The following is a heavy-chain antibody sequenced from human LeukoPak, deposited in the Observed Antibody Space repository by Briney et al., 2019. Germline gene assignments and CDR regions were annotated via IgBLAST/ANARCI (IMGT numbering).Heavy chain of an antibody. D-gene: IGHD5-24*01. J-gene: IGHJ4*02. CDR2: IHSDGTIT. CDR3: ARDPDGNSLLDY. Sequence: PGGSLRLSCAASGFTFSTYWMHWARQAPGKGLVWVSRIHSDGTITSYADSVKGRFTISRDNAKNTLFLQMNSLRAEDMAVYYCARDPDGNSLLDYWGQGTLVTVSS. V-gene: IGHV3-74*01. CDR1: GFTFSTYW.